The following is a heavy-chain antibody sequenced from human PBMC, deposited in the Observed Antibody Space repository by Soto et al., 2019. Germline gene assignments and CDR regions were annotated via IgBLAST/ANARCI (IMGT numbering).Heavy chain of an antibody. CDR1: GYTFTSYA. V-gene: IGHV1-2*04. Sequence: ASVKVSCKASGYTFTSYAMHWVRQAPGQRLEWMGWINPNSGGTNYAQKFQGWVTMTRDTSISTAYMELSRLRSDDTAVYYCARSSGSRYYYDSSGYYHDAFDIWGQGTVVTVSS. CDR2: INPNSGGT. CDR3: ARSSGSRYYYDSSGYYHDAFDI. J-gene: IGHJ3*02. D-gene: IGHD3-22*01.